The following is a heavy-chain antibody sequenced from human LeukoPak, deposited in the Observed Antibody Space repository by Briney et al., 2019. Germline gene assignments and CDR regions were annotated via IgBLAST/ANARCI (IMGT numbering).Heavy chain of an antibody. CDR1: GFTFSNYD. CDR2: IGTTGDT. CDR3: ARVPYNWNYGMDV. D-gene: IGHD1-20*01. J-gene: IGHJ6*02. V-gene: IGHV3-13*01. Sequence: GGSLRLSCAASGFTFSNYDMYWVRQATGKSLEWVSTIGTTGDTYYPDSVKGRFTISRENVKNSLYLQMNNLRVGDTAVYYCARVPYNWNYGMDVWGQGTTVTVSS.